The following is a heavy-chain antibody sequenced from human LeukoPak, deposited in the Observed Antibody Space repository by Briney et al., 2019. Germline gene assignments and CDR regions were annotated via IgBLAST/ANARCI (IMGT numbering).Heavy chain of an antibody. Sequence: GGSLRLSCAASGFTFSSDAMTWVRQAPGKGLEWVSSITSSGDGTYYADSVKGRFTISREDAKNSFYLQMNSLRAGDTAVYYCARGDCNGGSCSSMDVWGQGTTVTVSS. D-gene: IGHD2-15*01. CDR1: GFTFSSDA. J-gene: IGHJ6*02. V-gene: IGHV3-23*01. CDR3: ARGDCNGGSCSSMDV. CDR2: ITSSGDGT.